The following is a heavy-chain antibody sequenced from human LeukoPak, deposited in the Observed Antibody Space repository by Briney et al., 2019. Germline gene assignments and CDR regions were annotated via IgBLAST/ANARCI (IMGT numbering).Heavy chain of an antibody. Sequence: SQTLSLTCAISGDRVSADSATWNWIRQSPSRGLEWLGRTYQRSTWYNDYAVSVKSRITINPDISKNQFSLQLNSVTPEDTAVYYCARSPSPYSSGWYFDYWGQGTLVTVSS. CDR3: ARSPSPYSSGWYFDY. CDR2: TYQRSTWYN. J-gene: IGHJ4*02. D-gene: IGHD6-19*01. V-gene: IGHV6-1*01. CDR1: GDRVSADSAT.